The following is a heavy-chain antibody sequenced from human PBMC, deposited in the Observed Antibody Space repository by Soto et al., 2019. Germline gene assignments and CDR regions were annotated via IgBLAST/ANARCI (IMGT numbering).Heavy chain of an antibody. Sequence: VAGGSIRDYYLVWRREEPVKGLEWIGYIHYSGSTNYNPSPKSRVTISVDTPKNQFSLKLTSMTAADTAVDYCARGGRNTYGYGSEDWGQRTLVPV. J-gene: IGHJ1*01. CDR2: IHYSGST. CDR3: ARGGRNTYGYGSED. V-gene: IGHV4-59*01. CDR1: GGSIRDYY. D-gene: IGHD5-18*01.